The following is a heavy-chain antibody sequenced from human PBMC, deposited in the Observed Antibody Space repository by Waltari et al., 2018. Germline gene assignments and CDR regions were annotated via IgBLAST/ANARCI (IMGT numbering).Heavy chain of an antibody. CDR3: ARTGRGSSWVRGGYFDY. V-gene: IGHV1-46*01. CDR1: GYTFTSYY. D-gene: IGHD6-13*01. CDR2: INPSGGST. J-gene: IGHJ4*02. Sequence: QVQLVQSGAEVKKPGASVKVSCKASGYTFTSYYMHWVRQAPGQGLEWMGIINPSGGSTSYAQKFQGRVTMTRDTSTSTVYMELSSLRSEDTAVYYCARTGRGSSWVRGGYFDYWGQGTLVTVSS.